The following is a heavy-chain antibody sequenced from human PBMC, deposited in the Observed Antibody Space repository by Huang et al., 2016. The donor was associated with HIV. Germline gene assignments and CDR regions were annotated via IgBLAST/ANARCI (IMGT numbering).Heavy chain of an antibody. J-gene: IGHJ6*02. CDR2: IYYSGNT. V-gene: IGHV4-39*01. Sequence: LQLQESGPGLVKSSETLSLICTVSGGSIISSSYYWGWIRQPPGKGPEWIGSIYYSGNTHYNPPIKSRVTISVDTSKNQFSLKVNSVTAADTAVYYCARHGRVAGHYYNNMDVWGRGTTVTVSS. CDR3: ARHGRVAGHYYNNMDV. D-gene: IGHD6-19*01. CDR1: GGSIISSSYY.